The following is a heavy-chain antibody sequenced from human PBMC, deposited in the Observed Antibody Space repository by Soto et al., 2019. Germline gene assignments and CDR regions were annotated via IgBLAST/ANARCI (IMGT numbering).Heavy chain of an antibody. CDR1: GYSFSSYW. Sequence: PGKSLKISCKGSGYSFSSYWIIWVRQMPGKGLEWMGNIDPSDSYTKYSPSFQGHVTISADKSISTAYLQWSSLRASDTAVYYCARRDCSSPSCYLSYYYGMDVWGQGTTVTVSS. J-gene: IGHJ6*02. V-gene: IGHV5-10-1*01. CDR2: IDPSDSYT. CDR3: ARRDCSSPSCYLSYYYGMDV. D-gene: IGHD2-2*01.